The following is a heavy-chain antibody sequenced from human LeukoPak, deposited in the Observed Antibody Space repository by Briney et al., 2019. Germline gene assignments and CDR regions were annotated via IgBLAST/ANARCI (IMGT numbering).Heavy chain of an antibody. V-gene: IGHV3-15*01. CDR1: GFTFSYAW. CDR2: IKSKPDNGTT. CDR3: TVGPEVYYFDY. Sequence: WGSLRLSCAASGFTFSYAWVTWVRQAPGKGLEGVGRIKSKPDNGTTDYAAPVKGRFTIPREDSKNTIYLQMNSLKTDDTAVYFCTVGPEVYYFDYWGQGTLVTVSS. J-gene: IGHJ4*02. D-gene: IGHD2-8*01.